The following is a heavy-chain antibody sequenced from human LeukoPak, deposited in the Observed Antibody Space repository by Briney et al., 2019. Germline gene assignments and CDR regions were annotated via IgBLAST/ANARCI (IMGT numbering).Heavy chain of an antibody. V-gene: IGHV3-23*01. J-gene: IGHJ4*02. D-gene: IGHD6-13*01. Sequence: GGSLRLSCEASGFTFSSYAMSWVRQAPGKGLEWVSTISGSGDSTYYAGSVKGRFTISRDNSKNTLYLQVNSLRAEDTAVYYCAKVKYSSSRRYYFDYWGQGTLVTVSS. CDR3: AKVKYSSSRRYYFDY. CDR2: ISGSGDST. CDR1: GFTFSSYA.